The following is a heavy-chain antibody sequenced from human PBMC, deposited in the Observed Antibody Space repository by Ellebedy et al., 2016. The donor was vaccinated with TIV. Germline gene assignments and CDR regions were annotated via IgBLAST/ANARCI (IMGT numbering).Heavy chain of an antibody. J-gene: IGHJ2*01. CDR1: GFTFSSYG. D-gene: IGHD6-6*01. CDR3: ARDGGEYSSFWYFDL. CDR2: IWYDGSNK. V-gene: IGHV3-33*01. Sequence: PGGSLRLSCAASGFTFSSYGMHWVRQAPGKGLEWVAVIWYDGSNKYYADSVKGRFTISRDNSKNTLYLQMNSLRAEDTAVYYCARDGGEYSSFWYFDLWGRGTLVTVSS.